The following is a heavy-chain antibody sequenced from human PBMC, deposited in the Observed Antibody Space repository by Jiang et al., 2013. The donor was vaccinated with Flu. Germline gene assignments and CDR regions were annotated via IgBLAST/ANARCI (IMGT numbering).Heavy chain of an antibody. Sequence: PGLVKPSETLSLTCTVSGDSFNTNYWSWVRQSPGEGLEWIGHIHYTRGANYSPSLKTRVTISIDTSKNHVSLKVTSVTAADTAVYYCARDTYYSASGTYFDDVFDVWGQGTMVTVSS. CDR3: ARDTYYSASGTYFDDVFDV. J-gene: IGHJ3*01. CDR2: IHYTRGA. V-gene: IGHV4-59*01. D-gene: IGHD3-10*01. CDR1: GDSFNTNY.